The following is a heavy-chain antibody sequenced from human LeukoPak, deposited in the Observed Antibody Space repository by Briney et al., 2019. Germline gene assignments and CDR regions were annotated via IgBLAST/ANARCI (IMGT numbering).Heavy chain of an antibody. J-gene: IGHJ3*02. D-gene: IGHD3-22*01. CDR3: ARIYYDSGAYYRRAFDI. CDR1: GGSISTYY. Sequence: PSETLSLTCTVSGGSISTYYWSWIRQPPGKGLGWIAYIYNSGSTNSNPSLKSRVTISVDTSKNQFSLRLSSVTAADTAVYYCARIYYDSGAYYRRAFDIWGQGTMVSVSS. CDR2: IYNSGST. V-gene: IGHV4-59*13.